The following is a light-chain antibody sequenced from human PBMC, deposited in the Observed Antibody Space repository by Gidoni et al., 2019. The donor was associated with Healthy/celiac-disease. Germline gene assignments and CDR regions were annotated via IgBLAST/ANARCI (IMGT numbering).Light chain of an antibody. Sequence: EFVLTQSPATLSLSPGERATISCRASQSVSSYLAWYQQKPGQAPRLLIYDASNRATGIPARFSGSGSGTDFTLTISSLEPEDFAVYYCQQRSNWPPRVTFGGGTKVEIK. CDR1: QSVSSY. CDR2: DAS. J-gene: IGKJ4*01. V-gene: IGKV3-11*01. CDR3: QQRSNWPPRVT.